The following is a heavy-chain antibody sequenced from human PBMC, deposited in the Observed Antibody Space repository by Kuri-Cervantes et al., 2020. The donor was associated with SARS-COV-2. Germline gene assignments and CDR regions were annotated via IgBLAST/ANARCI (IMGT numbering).Heavy chain of an antibody. V-gene: IGHV1-2*02. CDR3: ASSPAVAEVVPAAYYYYMDV. J-gene: IGHJ6*03. CDR2: INPNSGGT. D-gene: IGHD2-2*01. CDR1: GYTFTGYY. Sequence: ASVKVSCKASGYTFTGYYMHWVRQAPGQGLEWMGWINPNSGGTNYAQKFQGRVTMTRDTSISTAYMELSRLRSDDTAVYYCASSPAVAEVVPAAYYYYMDVWGKGTTVTVSS.